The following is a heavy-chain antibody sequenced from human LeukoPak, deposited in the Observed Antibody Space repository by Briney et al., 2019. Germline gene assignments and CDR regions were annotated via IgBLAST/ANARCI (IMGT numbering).Heavy chain of an antibody. CDR2: IGTVGDT. Sequence: GGSLRLSCAASGFTFSTYDFHRVRQVPGKGLEWVSAIGTVGDTHYPDSVKGRFTISRENAKNSVYLQMDSLRAEDTAVYYCARESNDFLTGYYDYWGQGILVTVSS. CDR3: ARESNDFLTGYYDY. J-gene: IGHJ4*02. V-gene: IGHV3-13*01. CDR1: GFTFSTYD. D-gene: IGHD3/OR15-3a*01.